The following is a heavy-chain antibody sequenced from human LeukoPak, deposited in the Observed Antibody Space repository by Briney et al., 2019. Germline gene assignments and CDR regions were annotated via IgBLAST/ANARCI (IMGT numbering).Heavy chain of an antibody. D-gene: IGHD3-3*01. J-gene: IGHJ4*02. CDR1: GFTFSSYW. CDR2: IKQDGSEK. CDR3: ARDFGVWDDMIEYYDFWSGYLPPDY. V-gene: IGHV3-7*01. Sequence: GSLRLSCAASGFTFSSYWMSWVRQAPGKGLEWVANIKQDGSEKYYVDSVKGRFTISRDNPKNSLYLQMNSLRAEDTAVYYCARDFGVWDDMIEYYDFWSGYLPPDYWGQGTLVTVSS.